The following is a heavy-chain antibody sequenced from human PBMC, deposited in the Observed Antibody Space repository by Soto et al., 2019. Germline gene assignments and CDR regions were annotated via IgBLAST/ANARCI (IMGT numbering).Heavy chain of an antibody. D-gene: IGHD4-17*01. J-gene: IGHJ5*02. CDR3: ARMHDYGDDGRWFDP. CDR1: GASINAYY. V-gene: IGHV4-59*01. CDR2: MYSRGRA. Sequence: SETLSLTCTVSGASINAYYWSWIRQPPGKGLEWIGYMYSRGRANHNPSLKSRVTMSVDTSKNQFSLKVNSVTAADTAVYYCARMHDYGDDGRWFDPWGQGTLVTVSS.